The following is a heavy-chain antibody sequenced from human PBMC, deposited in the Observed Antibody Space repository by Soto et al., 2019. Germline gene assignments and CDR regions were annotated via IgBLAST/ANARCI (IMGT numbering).Heavy chain of an antibody. V-gene: IGHV6-1*01. CDR1: GDSVSSNSAA. CDR2: TYYRSKWYN. D-gene: IGHD2-2*02. Sequence: SQTLSLTCAISGDSVSSNSAAWNWIRQSPSRGLEWLGRTYYRSKWYNDYAVSVKSRITINPDTPKNQFSLQLNSVTPEDTAVYYCARDKDIVVVPAAIRAYYYYGMDVWGQGTTVTVSS. J-gene: IGHJ6*02. CDR3: ARDKDIVVVPAAIRAYYYYGMDV.